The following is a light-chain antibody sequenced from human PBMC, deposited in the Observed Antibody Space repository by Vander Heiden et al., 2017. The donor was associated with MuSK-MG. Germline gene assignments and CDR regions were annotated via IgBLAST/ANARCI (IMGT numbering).Light chain of an antibody. CDR2: AAS. CDR3: QQNDNTPFT. V-gene: IGKV1-39*01. J-gene: IGKJ3*01. Sequence: DIQMTQSPSSLSASVGDRVTITCRASQSISSYLNWYQQKPGKAPKLLIYAASSLQSGVPSRFSGSGSGTDFTLTISSLQPEDFATYYCQQNDNTPFTFGHGTKVDIK. CDR1: QSISSY.